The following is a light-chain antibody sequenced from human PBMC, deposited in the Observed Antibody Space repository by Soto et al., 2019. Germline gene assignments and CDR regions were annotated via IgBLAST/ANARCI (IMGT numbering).Light chain of an antibody. J-gene: IGKJ1*01. CDR3: QHYNSYSEA. CDR2: KAS. V-gene: IGKV1-5*03. Sequence: DIHMTQSRSTLSVCVGDRGTITCRASQTISSWLAWYQQKPGKAPKLLIYKASTLKSGVPSRFSGSGSGTEFTLTISSLQPDDFATYYCQHYNSYSEAFGQGTKVDIK. CDR1: QTISSW.